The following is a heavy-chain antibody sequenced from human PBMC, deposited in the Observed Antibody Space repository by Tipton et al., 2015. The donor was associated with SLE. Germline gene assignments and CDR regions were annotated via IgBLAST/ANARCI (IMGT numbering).Heavy chain of an antibody. CDR3: ARVLRGGLRYFDS. V-gene: IGHV3-74*01. Sequence: SLRLFCVASGFTFSSYWIHWVRQAPGKGLVWVSRIENDGSSTRYADSVKGRLTISRDNAKNTVYLQMNSLRVEDTAVYYCARVLRGGLRYFDSWGQGTLVTVSS. D-gene: IGHD4-17*01. CDR1: GFTFSSYW. CDR2: IENDGSST. J-gene: IGHJ4*02.